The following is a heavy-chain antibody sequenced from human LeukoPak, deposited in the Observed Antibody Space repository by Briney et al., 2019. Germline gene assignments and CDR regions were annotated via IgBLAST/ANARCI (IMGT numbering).Heavy chain of an antibody. CDR1: GFSFRNTW. V-gene: IGHV3-7*01. CDR2: IKKDETEI. J-gene: IGHJ5*02. Sequence: GGSLRLSCTASGFSFRNTWMSWVRQAPGKGLEWVANIKKDETEIYYADSVKGRFTISRDNAKRLLYLQMNVLRVEDTAVYYCATLNWDDGEVSGFDHWGQGIMVTVSS. D-gene: IGHD1-26*01. CDR3: ATLNWDDGEVSGFDH.